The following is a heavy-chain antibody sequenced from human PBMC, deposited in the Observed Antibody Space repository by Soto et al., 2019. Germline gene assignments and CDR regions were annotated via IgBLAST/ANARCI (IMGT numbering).Heavy chain of an antibody. CDR3: ARGRGGDGYNDY. CDR2: MNPNSGNT. Sequence: ASVKVSCKASGYTFTSYDINWVRQATGQGLEWMGWMNPNSGNTGYAQKFQGRVTMTRNTSISTAYMEMSSLRSEDTAVDYCARGRGGDGYNDYWGQGTLVTVSS. V-gene: IGHV1-8*01. J-gene: IGHJ4*02. CDR1: GYTFTSYD. D-gene: IGHD3-16*01.